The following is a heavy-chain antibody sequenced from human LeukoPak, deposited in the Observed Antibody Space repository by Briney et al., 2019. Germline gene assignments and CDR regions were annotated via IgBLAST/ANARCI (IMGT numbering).Heavy chain of an antibody. CDR3: ARETRYYYDFWSGSLTRGYYFDY. D-gene: IGHD3-3*01. CDR2: IIPILGIA. Sequence: ASVKVSCKASGGTFSSYAISWARQAPGQGLEWMGRIIPILGIANYAQKFQGRVTITADKSTSTAYMELSSLRSEDTAVYYCARETRYYYDFWSGSLTRGYYFDYWGQGTLVTVSS. V-gene: IGHV1-69*04. J-gene: IGHJ4*02. CDR1: GGTFSSYA.